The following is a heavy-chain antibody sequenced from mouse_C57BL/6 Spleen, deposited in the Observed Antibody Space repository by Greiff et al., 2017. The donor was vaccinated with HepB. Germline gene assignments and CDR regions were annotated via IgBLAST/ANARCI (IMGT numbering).Heavy chain of an antibody. CDR1: GFTFSDYG. CDR3: ASAYGSSHDYFDY. Sequence: EVMLVESGGGLVKPGGSLKLSCAASGFTFSDYGMHWVRQAPEKGLEWVAYISSGSSTIYYADTVKGRFTISRDNAKNTLFLQMTSLRSEDTAMYYCASAYGSSHDYFDYWGQGTTLTVSS. D-gene: IGHD1-1*01. V-gene: IGHV5-17*01. CDR2: ISSGSSTI. J-gene: IGHJ2*01.